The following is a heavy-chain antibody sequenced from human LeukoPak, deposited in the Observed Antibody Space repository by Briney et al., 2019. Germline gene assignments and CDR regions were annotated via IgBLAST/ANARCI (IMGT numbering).Heavy chain of an antibody. CDR1: GFTFSSYS. CDR2: ISSSSSYI. V-gene: IGHV3-21*01. Sequence: KTGGSLRLSCAASGFTFSSYSMDWVRQAPGKGLEWVSSISSSSSYIYYADSVKGRFTISRDNAKNSLYLQMNSLRAEDTAVYYCASDRGDYFDYWGQGTLVTVSS. J-gene: IGHJ4*02. CDR3: ASDRGDYFDY.